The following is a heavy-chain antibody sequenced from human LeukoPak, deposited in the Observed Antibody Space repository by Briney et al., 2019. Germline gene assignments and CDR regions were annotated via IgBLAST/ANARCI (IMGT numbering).Heavy chain of an antibody. V-gene: IGHV3-9*01. Sequence: GGSLRLSCAASGFNFDDYAMHWVRQAPGKGLEWVSGITRNSGSTGYADSAKGRFTISRDDAKNSLYLQMNSLRGEDTAFYYCAKGPALAGIDYWGQGTLVTVSS. J-gene: IGHJ4*02. CDR1: GFNFDDYA. D-gene: IGHD6-19*01. CDR3: AKGPALAGIDY. CDR2: ITRNSGST.